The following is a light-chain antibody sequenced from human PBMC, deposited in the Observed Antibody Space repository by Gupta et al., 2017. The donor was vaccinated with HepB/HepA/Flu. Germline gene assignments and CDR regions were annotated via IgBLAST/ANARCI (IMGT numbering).Light chain of an antibody. CDR3: QQYYSTPCS. V-gene: IGKV4-1*01. J-gene: IGKJ2*04. Sequence: DIAMTQSPDSLTVSLGERATINCTSTQSVLYTSSNKNYLAWYQQKPRQPPKLLIYWASTRESGVPDRFSGSGSGTDFTLTISRLQAEDVAVYYCQQYYSTPCSFGQGTKLEIK. CDR1: QSVLYTSSNKNY. CDR2: WAS.